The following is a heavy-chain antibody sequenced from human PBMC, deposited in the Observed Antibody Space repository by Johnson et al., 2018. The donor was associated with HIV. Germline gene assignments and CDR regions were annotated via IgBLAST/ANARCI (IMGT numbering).Heavy chain of an antibody. V-gene: IGHV3-30-3*01. D-gene: IGHD3-22*01. CDR2: ISYEGSNK. CDR1: GFTFSTYA. Sequence: MQLVESGGGVVQPGRSLRLSCAASGFTFSTYAFHWVRQAPGKGLDWVAVISYEGSNKYYADSVKGRFTISRDNSKNTLYLQMNSLRAEDTAVYYCAKGTHYSDSSGYWSNDAFDIWGQGTMVTVSS. CDR3: AKGTHYSDSSGYWSNDAFDI. J-gene: IGHJ3*02.